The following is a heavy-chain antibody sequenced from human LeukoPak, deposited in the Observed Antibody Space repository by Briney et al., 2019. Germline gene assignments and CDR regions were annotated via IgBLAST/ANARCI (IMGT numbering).Heavy chain of an antibody. J-gene: IGHJ3*02. CDR3: ARDTLLDI. CDR2: IWSSGSTM. Sequence: PGGSLRLSCAASGFTFSSSGMNWVRRAPGKGLEWVSYIWSSGSTMYYADSVKGRFAISRDNAKNSLYLQMNSLRAEDTAVYYCARDTLLDIWGQGTMVTVSS. CDR1: GFTFSSSG. V-gene: IGHV3-48*03.